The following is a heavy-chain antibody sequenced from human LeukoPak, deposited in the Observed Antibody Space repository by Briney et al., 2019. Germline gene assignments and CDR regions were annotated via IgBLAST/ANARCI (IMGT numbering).Heavy chain of an antibody. J-gene: IGHJ3*02. CDR2: ISSSSSTI. Sequence: GGSPRLSCAASGFTFSSYSMNWVRPAPGKGLEWVSYISSSSSTIYYADSVKGRFTISRDNAKNSLYLQMNSLRAEDTAVYYCAREVEHAFDIWGQGTMVTVSS. CDR3: AREVEHAFDI. V-gene: IGHV3-48*01. D-gene: IGHD1-1*01. CDR1: GFTFSSYS.